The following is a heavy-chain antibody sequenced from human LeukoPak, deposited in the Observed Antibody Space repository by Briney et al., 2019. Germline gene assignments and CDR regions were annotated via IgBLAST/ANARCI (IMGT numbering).Heavy chain of an antibody. CDR3: TRAEGLGPGAHFDQ. V-gene: IGHV3-11*01. CDR2: IPTSGISV. Sequence: SGGSLRLSCAASGFSFSRYYMSWVRQTPGKALEWISYIPTSGISVHYADSVRGRFTASRDDAKNSLHLQMDSLRVEDTAVYYCTRAEGLGPGAHFDQWGQGALVIVSS. CDR1: GFSFSRYY. J-gene: IGHJ4*02.